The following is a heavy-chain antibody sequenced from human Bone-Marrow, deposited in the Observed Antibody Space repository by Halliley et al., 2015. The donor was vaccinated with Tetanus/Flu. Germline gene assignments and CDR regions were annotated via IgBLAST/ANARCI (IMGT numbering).Heavy chain of an antibody. V-gene: IGHV2-26*01. D-gene: IGHD1-26*01. CDR2: IFSNGGE. Sequence: LEWLAHIFSNGGESYSVSLKSRLTISKDTSNSQVVLTMTNMDPVDTATYYCVAGTSYVWEPVVHWGQGILVTVSS. CDR3: VAGTSYVWEPVVH. J-gene: IGHJ4*02.